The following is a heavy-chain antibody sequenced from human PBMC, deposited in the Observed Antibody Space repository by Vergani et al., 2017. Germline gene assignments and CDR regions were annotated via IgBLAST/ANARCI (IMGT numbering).Heavy chain of an antibody. Sequence: EVQLVESGGGLVKPGGSLRLSCAASGFTFSSYSMNWVRQAPGKGLEWVSSISSSSSYIYYADSVKGRFTIARDNAKNSLYLQMNSLRAEDTAVYYCARDGGRAGVDYWGQGTLVTVSS. D-gene: IGHD3-16*01. CDR1: GFTFSSYS. J-gene: IGHJ4*02. CDR3: ARDGGRAGVDY. CDR2: ISSSSSYI. V-gene: IGHV3-21*01.